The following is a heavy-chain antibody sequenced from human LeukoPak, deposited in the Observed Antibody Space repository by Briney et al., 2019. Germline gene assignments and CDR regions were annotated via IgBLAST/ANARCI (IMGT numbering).Heavy chain of an antibody. V-gene: IGHV1-18*01. Sequence: GASVKVSCKASGYTFTSYGISWGGQAPGHGLEWMGWISAYNGNTNYAQKLQGRVTMTTDTSTSTAYMELRSLRSDDTAVYYCARGWSIAARRGAFDIWGQGTMVTVSS. D-gene: IGHD6-6*01. CDR3: ARGWSIAARRGAFDI. J-gene: IGHJ3*02. CDR2: ISAYNGNT. CDR1: GYTFTSYG.